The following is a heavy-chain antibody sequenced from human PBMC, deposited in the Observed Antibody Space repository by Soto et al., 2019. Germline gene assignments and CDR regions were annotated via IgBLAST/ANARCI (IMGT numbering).Heavy chain of an antibody. CDR3: ARQEYYYYGMDG. Sequence: WGSLRLSCSASVLTFSSYGMQWVRQAPSKRLQWVAVRWYDGSKKYYADSVKGRFTISRDNSKNTLYLQINSLRAEDTAVYYCARQEYYYYGMDGWRQGTTVSVSS. CDR2: RWYDGSKK. J-gene: IGHJ6*02. V-gene: IGHV3-33*01. CDR1: VLTFSSYG.